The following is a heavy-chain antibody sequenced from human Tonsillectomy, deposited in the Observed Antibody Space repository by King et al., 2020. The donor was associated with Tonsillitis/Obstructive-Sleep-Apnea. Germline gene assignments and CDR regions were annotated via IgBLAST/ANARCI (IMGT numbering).Heavy chain of an antibody. J-gene: IGHJ4*02. CDR3: ARVVSEASGLYHVDC. D-gene: IGHD6-19*01. CDR2: TRNKGNSYTT. V-gene: IGHV3-72*01. Sequence: VQLVESGGGLVQPGGSLRLSCAASGFTFSDHYMDWVRQAPGKGLEWVGRTRNKGNSYTTEYAASVKGRFNISRDDSKNSLYLQMNSLKTEDTAVYYCARVVSEASGLYHVDCWGQGTLVTVSS. CDR1: GFTFSDHY.